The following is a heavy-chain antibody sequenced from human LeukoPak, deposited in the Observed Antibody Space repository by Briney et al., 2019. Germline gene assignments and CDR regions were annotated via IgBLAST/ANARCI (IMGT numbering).Heavy chain of an antibody. Sequence: SETLSLTCTVSGGSISSYYWSWIRQPPGKGLEWIGEINHSGSTNYNPSLKSRVTISVDTSKNQFSLKLSSVTAADTAVYYCARDNLYYDFWSGHTLWGQGTLVTVSS. CDR2: INHSGST. CDR3: ARDNLYYDFWSGHTL. J-gene: IGHJ4*02. CDR1: GGSISSYY. V-gene: IGHV4-34*01. D-gene: IGHD3-3*01.